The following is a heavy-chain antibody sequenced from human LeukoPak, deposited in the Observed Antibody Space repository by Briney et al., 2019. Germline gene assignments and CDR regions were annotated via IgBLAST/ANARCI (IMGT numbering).Heavy chain of an antibody. V-gene: IGHV4-30-4*01. CDR1: GGSISSSNW. Sequence: SETLSLTCAVSGGSISSSNWWSWVRQPPGKGLEWIGYIYYSGSTYYNPSLKSRVTISVDTSKNQFSLKLSSVTAADTAVYYCASEGYYYDSSGYYDYWGQGTLVTVSS. CDR3: ASEGYYYDSSGYYDY. D-gene: IGHD3-22*01. CDR2: IYYSGST. J-gene: IGHJ4*02.